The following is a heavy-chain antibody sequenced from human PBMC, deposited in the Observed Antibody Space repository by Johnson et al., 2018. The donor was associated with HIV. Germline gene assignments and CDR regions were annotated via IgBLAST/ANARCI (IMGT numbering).Heavy chain of an antibody. CDR3: ARDPNYYDSAAFDI. Sequence: VQLVESGGGVVQPGGSLRLSCAASGFTFSSYGMHWVRQAPGKGLEWVAFIRYDGSNKYYADSVKGRFTISRDNSKNTLYLQMNSLRAEDTAVYYCARDPNYYDSAAFDIWGQGTMVTVSS. D-gene: IGHD3-22*01. V-gene: IGHV3-30*02. CDR1: GFTFSSYG. CDR2: IRYDGSNK. J-gene: IGHJ3*02.